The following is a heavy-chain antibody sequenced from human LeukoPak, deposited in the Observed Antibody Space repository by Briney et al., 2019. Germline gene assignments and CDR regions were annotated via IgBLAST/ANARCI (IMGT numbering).Heavy chain of an antibody. D-gene: IGHD2-15*01. CDR3: ERQVQCSGGSCYYFDY. CDR1: SGSIRSSSYY. Sequence: SETLSLTCTVSSGSIRSSSYYWGWIRQPPGKGLEWIGSIYYSGSTYYNPSLKSRVTISVDTSKNQFSLKLSSVTAADTAVYYCERQVQCSGGSCYYFDYWGQGTLVTVSS. J-gene: IGHJ4*02. CDR2: IYYSGST. V-gene: IGHV4-39*01.